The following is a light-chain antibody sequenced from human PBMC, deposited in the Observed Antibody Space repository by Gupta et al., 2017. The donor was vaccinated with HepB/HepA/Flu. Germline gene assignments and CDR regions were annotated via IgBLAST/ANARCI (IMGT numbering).Light chain of an antibody. J-gene: IGKJ4*01. V-gene: IGKV3-15*01. Sequence: EIVMTQSPATLSVSPGERATLSCRASQSVSSNLAWYQQKPGQAPMLLIYGASTRATGIPARFSGSGSGTEFTLTISSLQSEDFAVYYCQQYNNWPPGTFGGGTKVEIK. CDR1: QSVSSN. CDR3: QQYNNWPPGT. CDR2: GAS.